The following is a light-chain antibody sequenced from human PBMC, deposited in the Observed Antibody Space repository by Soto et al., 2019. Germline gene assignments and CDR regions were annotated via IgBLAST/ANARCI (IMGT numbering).Light chain of an antibody. V-gene: IGKV1-6*01. CDR3: QQYNDWPRRLT. CDR1: QDIRND. J-gene: IGKJ4*01. Sequence: AIQMTQSPSSLSASVGDRVTITCRASQDIRNDLGWYQQKPGKAPKLLIYAASSLQTGVPSRFSGSGSGTDFTLTISSLQPEDFATYYCQQYNDWPRRLTFGGGTKVEIK. CDR2: AAS.